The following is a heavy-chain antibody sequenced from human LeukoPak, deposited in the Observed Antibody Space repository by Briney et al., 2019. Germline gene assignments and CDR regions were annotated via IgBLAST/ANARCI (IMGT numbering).Heavy chain of an antibody. V-gene: IGHV1-69*05. J-gene: IGHJ6*03. CDR1: GGTFSSYA. Sequence: ASVKVSCKASGGTFSSYAISWVRQAPGQGLEWMRGIIPIFGTANYAQKFQGRVTITTDESTSTAYMELSSLRSEDTAVYYCARGFPGIVVVPAVIPNYYMDVWGKGTTVTVSS. D-gene: IGHD2-2*02. CDR2: IIPIFGTA. CDR3: ARGFPGIVVVPAVIPNYYMDV.